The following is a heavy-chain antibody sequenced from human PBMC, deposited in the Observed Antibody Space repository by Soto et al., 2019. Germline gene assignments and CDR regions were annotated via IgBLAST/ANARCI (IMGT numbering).Heavy chain of an antibody. CDR3: ARGGQLGAFDI. Sequence: GSLRLSCAASGFTFSSYWMSWVRQAPGKGLEWVANIKQDGSEKYYVDSVKCRFTISRDNAKNSLYLQMNSLRDEDTAVYYCARGGQLGAFDIWGQGTMVTVSS. CDR2: IKQDGSEK. CDR1: GFTFSSYW. J-gene: IGHJ3*02. V-gene: IGHV3-7*04. D-gene: IGHD6-6*01.